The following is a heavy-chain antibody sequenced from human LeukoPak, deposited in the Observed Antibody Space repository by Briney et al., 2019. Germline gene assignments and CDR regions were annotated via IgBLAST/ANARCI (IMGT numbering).Heavy chain of an antibody. CDR2: IIPIFGTA. J-gene: IGHJ6*03. CDR1: GGTFSSYA. CDR3: ARHALTGYYNVISYYYYMDV. D-gene: IGHD3-9*01. V-gene: IGHV1-69*13. Sequence: SVKVSCKASGGTFSSYAISWVRQAPGQGLEWMGGIIPIFGTANYAQKFQGRVTITADESTSTAYMELSSLGSDDTAVYYCARHALTGYYNVISYYYYMDVWGKGTTVTVSS.